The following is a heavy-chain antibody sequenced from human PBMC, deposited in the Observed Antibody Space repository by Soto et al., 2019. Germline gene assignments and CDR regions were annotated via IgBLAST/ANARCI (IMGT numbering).Heavy chain of an antibody. CDR2: INPNSGGT. Sequence: ASVKVSCKASGYTFTGYYMHWVRQAPGQGLEWMGWINPNSGGTNYAQKFQGWVTMTRDTSISTAYMELSRLRSDDTAVYYCARSPAGSDDGTAFDFWGQGTMVTVSS. V-gene: IGHV1-2*04. CDR1: GYTFTGYY. D-gene: IGHD3-10*01. CDR3: ARSPAGSDDGTAFDF. J-gene: IGHJ3*01.